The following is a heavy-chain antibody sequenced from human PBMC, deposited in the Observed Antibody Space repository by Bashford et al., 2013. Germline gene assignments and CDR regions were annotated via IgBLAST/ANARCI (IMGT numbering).Heavy chain of an antibody. D-gene: IGHD4-17*01. Sequence: VRQAPGKGLEWVALIWYDGSDKFYAESVKGRFTISRDNSKNTLFLQMNSLRAEDTAVYYCAKSTVATNTATDYWGQGTLVTVSS. J-gene: IGHJ4*02. CDR2: IWYDGSDK. V-gene: IGHV3-33*06. CDR3: AKSTVATNTATDY.